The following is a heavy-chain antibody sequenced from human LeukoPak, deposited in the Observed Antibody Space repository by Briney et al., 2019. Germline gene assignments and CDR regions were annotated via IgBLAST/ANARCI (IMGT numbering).Heavy chain of an antibody. Sequence: SETLSLTCTVSGGSISSSSYYWGWIRQPPGKGLEWMGSIYYSGSTYYNPSLKSRVTISVDTPKNQFSLKLSSVTAADTAVYYCARLTGYRPYGMDVWGQGTTVTVSS. J-gene: IGHJ6*02. V-gene: IGHV4-39*07. CDR3: ARLTGYRPYGMDV. D-gene: IGHD6-13*01. CDR2: IYYSGST. CDR1: GGSISSSSYY.